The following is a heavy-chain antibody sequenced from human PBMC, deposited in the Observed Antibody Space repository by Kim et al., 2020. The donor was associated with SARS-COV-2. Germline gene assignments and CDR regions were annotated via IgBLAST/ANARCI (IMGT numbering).Heavy chain of an antibody. Sequence: YYADVVQGRFTISRDNAKNSLYLQINSLRAEDTAVYYCARENCYGPFFDSWGQGTLVTVSS. J-gene: IGHJ4*02. D-gene: IGHD2-2*01. V-gene: IGHV3-21*01. CDR3: ARENCYGPFFDS.